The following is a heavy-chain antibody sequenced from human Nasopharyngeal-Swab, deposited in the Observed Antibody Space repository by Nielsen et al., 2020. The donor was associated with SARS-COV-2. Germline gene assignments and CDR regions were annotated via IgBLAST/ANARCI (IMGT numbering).Heavy chain of an antibody. CDR2: ISWNSGSI. CDR3: AKDMRTAAAFDY. Sequence: WIRQPPGKGLEWVSGISWNSGSIGYADSVKGRFTISRDNAKNSLYLQMNSLRAEDTALYYCAKDMRTAAAFDYWGQGTLVTVSS. J-gene: IGHJ4*02. V-gene: IGHV3-9*01. D-gene: IGHD6-13*01.